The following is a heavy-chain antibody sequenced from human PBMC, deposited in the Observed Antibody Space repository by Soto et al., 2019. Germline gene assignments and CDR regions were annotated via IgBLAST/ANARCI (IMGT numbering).Heavy chain of an antibody. CDR3: ARAVDCGGDCYYSDY. V-gene: IGHV1-3*01. CDR2: INAGNGNT. Sequence: GASVKVSCKASGYTFTSYAMHWVRQAPGQRLEWMGWINAGNGNTKYSQKFQGRVTITRDTSASTAYMELSSLRSEDTAVYYCARAVDCGGDCYYSDYWGQGTLVTVS. D-gene: IGHD2-21*02. CDR1: GYTFTSYA. J-gene: IGHJ4*02.